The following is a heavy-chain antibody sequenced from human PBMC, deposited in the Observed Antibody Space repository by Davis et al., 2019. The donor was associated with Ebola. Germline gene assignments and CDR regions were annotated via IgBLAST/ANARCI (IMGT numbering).Heavy chain of an antibody. CDR2: MNPNSGNT. Sequence: ASVKVSCKASGYTFTSYDINWVRQATGQGLEWMGWMNPNSGNTGYAQKFQGRVTMTRNTSISTAYMELSSLRSEDTAVYYCARGSGYSSSWYGDDGMDVWGQGTTVTVSS. CDR3: ARGSGYSSSWYGDDGMDV. J-gene: IGHJ6*02. CDR1: GYTFTSYD. D-gene: IGHD6-13*01. V-gene: IGHV1-8*01.